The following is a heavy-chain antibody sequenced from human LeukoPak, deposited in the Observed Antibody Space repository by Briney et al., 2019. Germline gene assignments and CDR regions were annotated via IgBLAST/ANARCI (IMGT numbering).Heavy chain of an antibody. D-gene: IGHD3-10*01. Sequence: PGGSLRLSCAASGFTFSDYYMSWIRQAPGKGLEWVSYISSSSSYTNYADSVKGRFTISRNNAKNSLYLQMNSLRAEDTAVYYCARARAVRGVIMFDYWGQGTLVTVSS. V-gene: IGHV3-11*05. J-gene: IGHJ4*02. CDR2: ISSSSSYT. CDR3: ARARAVRGVIMFDY. CDR1: GFTFSDYY.